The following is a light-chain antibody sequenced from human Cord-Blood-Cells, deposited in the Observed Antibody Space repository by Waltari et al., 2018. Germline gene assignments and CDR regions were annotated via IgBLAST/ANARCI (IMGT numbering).Light chain of an antibody. CDR1: RSDVGGYTY. J-gene: IGLJ1*01. Sequence: QSALTQPPSASGSPGQSVTISCTGTRSDVGGYTYVSWYQQHPGKAPKLMIYAVSKPPSGVPDRFSGSKSGNTASLTVSGLQAEDEADYYCSSYAGSNNYVFGTGTKVTVL. CDR2: AVS. V-gene: IGLV2-8*01. CDR3: SSYAGSNNYV.